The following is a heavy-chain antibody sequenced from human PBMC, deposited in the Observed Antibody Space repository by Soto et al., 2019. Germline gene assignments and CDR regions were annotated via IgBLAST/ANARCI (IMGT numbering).Heavy chain of an antibody. CDR3: AKDRGRTWYEDY. CDR1: GFTFSSYA. Sequence: EVQLLESGGGLVQPGGSLRLSCAASGFTFSSYAITWVRQAPGKGLELVSAISGSGNTSYYADSVKGRFTISRDSSKKMLYLQMNSLRPEDTAVYYCAKDRGRTWYEDYWGQGTLVTVSS. CDR2: ISGSGNTS. V-gene: IGHV3-23*01. D-gene: IGHD6-13*01. J-gene: IGHJ4*02.